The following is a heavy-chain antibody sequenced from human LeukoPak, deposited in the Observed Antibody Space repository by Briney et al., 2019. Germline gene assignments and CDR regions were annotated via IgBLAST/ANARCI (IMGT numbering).Heavy chain of an antibody. V-gene: IGHV3-64D*09. D-gene: IGHD5-12*01. CDR1: GFTFSSYG. CDR2: ISSNGGST. CDR3: VKDRYSGYDYFDY. Sequence: PGGSLRLSCAASGFTFSSYGMHWVRQAPGKGLEYVSAISSNGGSTYYADSVKGRFTISRDNSKNTLYLQMSSLRAEDTAVYYCVKDRYSGYDYFDYWGQGTLVTVPS. J-gene: IGHJ4*02.